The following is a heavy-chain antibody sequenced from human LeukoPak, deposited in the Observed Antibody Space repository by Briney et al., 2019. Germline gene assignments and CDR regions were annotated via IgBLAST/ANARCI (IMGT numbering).Heavy chain of an antibody. Sequence: ASVKVSCKASGYTFTGYYMHWVRQAPGQGLEWMGGIIPIFGTANYAQKFQGRVTITADESTSTAYMELSSLRSEDTAVYYCARKHSSGYANWFDPWGQGTLVTVSS. CDR2: IIPIFGTA. V-gene: IGHV1-69*13. CDR1: GYTFTGYY. J-gene: IGHJ5*02. CDR3: ARKHSSGYANWFDP. D-gene: IGHD3-22*01.